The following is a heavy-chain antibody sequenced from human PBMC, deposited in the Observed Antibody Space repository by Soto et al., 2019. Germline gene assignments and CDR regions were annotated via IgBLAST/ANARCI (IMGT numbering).Heavy chain of an antibody. J-gene: IGHJ5*01. Sequence: GGSLRLSCAASGFKMDDYMMHWVRQAPGKGLEWISLISWDGGSIDYADSIKGRFTVSRDNSKTSLYLHMHSLTSDDTAFYFCAKEGNGGSSLDSWGQGTLVTVSS. D-gene: IGHD2-15*01. V-gene: IGHV3-43*01. CDR2: ISWDGGSI. CDR1: GFKMDDYM. CDR3: AKEGNGGSSLDS.